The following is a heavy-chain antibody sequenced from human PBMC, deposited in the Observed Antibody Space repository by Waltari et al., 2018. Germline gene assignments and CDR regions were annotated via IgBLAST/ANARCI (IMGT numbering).Heavy chain of an antibody. V-gene: IGHV1-2*02. CDR1: GYTFTGYY. Sequence: QVQLVQSGAEVKKPGASVKVSCKASGYTFTGYYMHWVRQAPGQGLEWMGWINPNRGGTNYAQKFQGRVTMTRDTSISTAYMELSRLRSDDTAVYYCARRVVPAAIASDYWGQGTLVTVSS. J-gene: IGHJ4*02. CDR3: ARRVVPAAIASDY. D-gene: IGHD2-2*02. CDR2: INPNRGGT.